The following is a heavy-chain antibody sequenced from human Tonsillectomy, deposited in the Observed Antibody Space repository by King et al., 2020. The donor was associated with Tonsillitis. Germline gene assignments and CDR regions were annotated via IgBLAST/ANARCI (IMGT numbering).Heavy chain of an antibody. CDR3: ARDVGGYSYGLFVY. Sequence: QEQLVQSGAEVKKPGASVKVSCKASGYTFTGYYMHWVRQAPGQGLEWMGWINPNSGGTNYAQKFQGRVTMTSDTSISTAYMELSRLRSDDTAVYYCARDVGGYSYGLFVYWGQGTLVTVSS. CDR1: GYTFTGYY. D-gene: IGHD5-18*01. V-gene: IGHV1-2*02. J-gene: IGHJ4*02. CDR2: INPNSGGT.